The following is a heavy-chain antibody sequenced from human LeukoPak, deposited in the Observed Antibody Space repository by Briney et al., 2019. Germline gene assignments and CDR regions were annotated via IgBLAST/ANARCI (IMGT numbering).Heavy chain of an antibody. V-gene: IGHV3-30-3*01. CDR3: AKETGRCSYGLTDY. J-gene: IGHJ4*02. CDR2: ISYDGSNK. D-gene: IGHD5-18*01. CDR1: GFTFSSYA. Sequence: PGGSLRLSCAASGFTFSSYAMHWVRQAPGKGLEWVAVISYDGSNKYYADSVKGRFTISRDNSKNTLYLQMNSLRAEDTAVYYCAKETGRCSYGLTDYWGQGTLVTVSS.